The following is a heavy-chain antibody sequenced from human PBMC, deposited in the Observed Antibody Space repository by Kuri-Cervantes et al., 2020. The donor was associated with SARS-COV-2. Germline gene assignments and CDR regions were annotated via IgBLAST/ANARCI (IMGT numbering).Heavy chain of an antibody. CDR2: INAGNGNT. D-gene: IGHD1-14*01. CDR1: GYTFTSYA. CDR3: ATSGTSTDHYFDY. Sequence: ASVKVSCKASGYTFTSYAMHWVRQAPGQRLEWMGWINAGNGNTKYSQKFQGRVTITRDTSASTAYMELSSLRSEDTAVYYCATSGTSTDHYFDYWGQGTLVTVSS. V-gene: IGHV1-3*01. J-gene: IGHJ4*02.